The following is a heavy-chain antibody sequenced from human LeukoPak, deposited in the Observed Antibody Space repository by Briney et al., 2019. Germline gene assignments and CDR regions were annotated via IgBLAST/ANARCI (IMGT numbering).Heavy chain of an antibody. V-gene: IGHV4-31*03. D-gene: IGHD3-3*01. CDR2: IYYSGST. CDR1: GGSISSGGYY. J-gene: IGHJ6*03. Sequence: SQTLSLTCTVSGGSISSGGYYWSWIRQHPGKGLEWIGYIYYSGSTYYNPSLKSRVTISVDTSKNQFSLKLSSVTAADTAVYYCARGARPDYDFWSGYSSYFHYYMDVWGKGTTVTVSS. CDR3: ARGARPDYDFWSGYSSYFHYYMDV.